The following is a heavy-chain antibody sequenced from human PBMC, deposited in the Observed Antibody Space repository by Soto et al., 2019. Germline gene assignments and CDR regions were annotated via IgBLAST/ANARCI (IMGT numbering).Heavy chain of an antibody. D-gene: IGHD5-18*01. CDR3: AKEEYSYGRGPFYYYYYGMDV. CDR1: GFTFSSYA. Sequence: PGGSLRLSCAASGFTFSSYAMSWVRQAPGKGLEWVSAIRDSGGRTYYADSVKGRFTISRDNSKNTLYLQMNSLRAEDTAVYYCAKEEYSYGRGPFYYYYYGMDVWGPGTTVTVSS. J-gene: IGHJ6*02. V-gene: IGHV3-23*01. CDR2: IRDSGGRT.